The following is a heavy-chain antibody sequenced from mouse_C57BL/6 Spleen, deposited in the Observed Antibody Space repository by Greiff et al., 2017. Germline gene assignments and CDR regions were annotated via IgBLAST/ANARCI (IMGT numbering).Heavy chain of an antibody. J-gene: IGHJ2*01. CDR2: IDPEDGAT. CDR1: GFNITDYY. D-gene: IGHD2-3*01. Sequence: VHVKQSGAELVKPGASVKLSCTASGFNITDYYMHWVKQRTEQGLEWIGRIDPEDGATKYAPKFQGKATITADPSSNTAYLQLSSLTSEDTDVYYCARGALRGYYGYWGQGTTRTVSS. V-gene: IGHV14-2*01. CDR3: ARGALRGYYGY.